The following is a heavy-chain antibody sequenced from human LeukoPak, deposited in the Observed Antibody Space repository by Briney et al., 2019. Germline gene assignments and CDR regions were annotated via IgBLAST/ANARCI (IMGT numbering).Heavy chain of an antibody. Sequence: PGGSLRLSCAASGFTFSRYAMSWARQAPGKGLEWVSVISGSSSSTYFADSVKGRFTISRDNSKNTLYLQMNSLRAEDTAVYYCAKDPQQQLDWFDPWGQGTLVTVSS. J-gene: IGHJ5*02. CDR1: GFTFSRYA. CDR3: AKDPQQQLDWFDP. D-gene: IGHD6-13*01. V-gene: IGHV3-23*01. CDR2: ISGSSSST.